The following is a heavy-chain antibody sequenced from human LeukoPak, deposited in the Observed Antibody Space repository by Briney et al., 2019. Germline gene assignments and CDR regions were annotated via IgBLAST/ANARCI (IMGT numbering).Heavy chain of an antibody. Sequence: GGSLRLSCAASGFTFSSYWMHWVRQAPGKGLVWVSRINSDGSSTSYADSVKGRFTISRDNAKNTLYLQMNSLRAEDTAVYYCAKDTAMALHPLFDYWGQGTLVTVSS. D-gene: IGHD5-18*01. V-gene: IGHV3-74*01. CDR1: GFTFSSYW. CDR2: INSDGSST. CDR3: AKDTAMALHPLFDY. J-gene: IGHJ4*02.